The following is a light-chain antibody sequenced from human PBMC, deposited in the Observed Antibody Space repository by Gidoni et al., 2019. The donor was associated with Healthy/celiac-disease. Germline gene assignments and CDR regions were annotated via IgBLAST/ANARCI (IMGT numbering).Light chain of an antibody. J-gene: IGKJ5*01. CDR1: QSVSSY. Sequence: EIVLTQSPATLPLSPGERATLSCRASQSVSSYLAWYQQKPGQAPRLLIYDASNRATGIPARFRGSGSGTDFTLTISSLEPEDFAVDDCQQRSNWPPITFGQGTRLEIK. CDR3: QQRSNWPPIT. CDR2: DAS. V-gene: IGKV3-11*01.